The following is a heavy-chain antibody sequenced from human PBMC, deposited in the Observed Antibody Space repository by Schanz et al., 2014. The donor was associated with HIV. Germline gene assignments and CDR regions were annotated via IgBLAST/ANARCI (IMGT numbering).Heavy chain of an antibody. J-gene: IGHJ4*02. CDR2: IHHSGST. V-gene: IGHV4-34*01. D-gene: IGHD1-7*01. CDR3: VRSLWNYPYYFES. Sequence: QVQLQQWGAGLLKPSETLSLTCAVYGGSFSGYYWTWIRQVPGKGLEWIGDIHHSGSTNHNPSLKSRLTISVDTSKNQFSLRLSSVTAADTAVYYCVRSLWNYPYYFESWGQGTLVTVSS. CDR1: GGSFSGYY.